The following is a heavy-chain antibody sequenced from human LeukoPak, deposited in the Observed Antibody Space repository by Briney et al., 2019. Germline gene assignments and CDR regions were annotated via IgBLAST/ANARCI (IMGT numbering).Heavy chain of an antibody. CDR3: ARGRKGVLRYFDWSATRLGMDV. V-gene: IGHV1-8*01. J-gene: IGHJ6*02. CDR1: GYTFTSYD. D-gene: IGHD3-9*01. Sequence: ASVKVSCKASGYTFTSYDINWVRQATGQGLEWMGWMNPNSGNTGYAQKFQGRVTMTRNTSISTAYMELSSLGSEDTAVYYCARGRKGVLRYFDWSATRLGMDVWGQGTTVTVSS. CDR2: MNPNSGNT.